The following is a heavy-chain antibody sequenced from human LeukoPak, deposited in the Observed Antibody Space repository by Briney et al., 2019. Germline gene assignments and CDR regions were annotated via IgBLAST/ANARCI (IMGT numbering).Heavy chain of an antibody. CDR1: GYTFTAYY. V-gene: IGHV1-46*01. Sequence: GASVKVSCKASGYTFTAYYMHWVRQAPGRGLEWMGIIDPSGGGTSYAQKFQGRVTLTRDTSTSIVYMDLSSLTSEDTAVYFCASLGSGSSPIIDFDYWGQGTLVTVCS. CDR2: IDPSGGGT. CDR3: ASLGSGSSPIIDFDY. D-gene: IGHD3-10*01. J-gene: IGHJ4*02.